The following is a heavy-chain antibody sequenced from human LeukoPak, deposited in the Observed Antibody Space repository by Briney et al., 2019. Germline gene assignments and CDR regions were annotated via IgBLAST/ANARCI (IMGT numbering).Heavy chain of an antibody. J-gene: IGHJ4*02. V-gene: IGHV4-61*02. Sequence: SQTLSLTCTVSGGSLSSGNYYWNWIRQPAGKGLEWIGRIFTSGSTNYNPSLKSRVTISVDTSKNQFSLKLSSVTAADTAVYYCARAPIGYYYGSGSFDYWGQGTLVTVSS. D-gene: IGHD3-10*01. CDR2: IFTSGST. CDR3: ARAPIGYYYGSGSFDY. CDR1: GGSLSSGNYY.